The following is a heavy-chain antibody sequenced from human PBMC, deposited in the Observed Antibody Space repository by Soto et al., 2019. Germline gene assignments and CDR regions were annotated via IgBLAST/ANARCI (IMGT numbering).Heavy chain of an antibody. CDR2: IIPIFSTA. D-gene: IGHD3-22*01. CDR3: ARDRGPSSGYYPYWFDP. CDR1: GGTFSSYA. V-gene: IGHV1-69*13. Sequence: SENVSCKASGGTFSSYAISWVRQAPGQGLEWMGEIIPIFSTANYAQKFQGRVTITADESTSTAYMELSSLRSEDTAVYYCARDRGPSSGYYPYWFDPWGQGTLVTISS. J-gene: IGHJ5*02.